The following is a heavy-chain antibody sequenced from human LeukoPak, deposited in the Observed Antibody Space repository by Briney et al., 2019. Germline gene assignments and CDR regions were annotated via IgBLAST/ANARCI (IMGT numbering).Heavy chain of an antibody. J-gene: IGHJ5*02. CDR2: IDKKDKGCATAT. Sequence: GGSLRLSCVASGFTFSGSALHRDRPPSGQRLYWVGQIDKKDKGCATATAYAASAKGRFTISRDDSINTAYLQMKSLKTEDTALYYCTRDSGTYNWFDPWGQGTLVTVSS. CDR1: GFTFSGSA. CDR3: TRDSGTYNWFDP. D-gene: IGHD1-26*01. V-gene: IGHV3-73*01.